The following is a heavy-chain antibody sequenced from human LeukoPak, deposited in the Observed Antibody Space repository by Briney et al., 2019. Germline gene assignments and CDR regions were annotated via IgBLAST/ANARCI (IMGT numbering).Heavy chain of an antibody. CDR2: IYHSGST. J-gene: IGHJ4*02. CDR1: GYSISSGYY. CDR3: ARQLYSSRFDY. D-gene: IGHD6-13*01. Sequence: SETLSLTCTVSGYSISSGYYWGWIRQPPGKGLEWIGSIYHSGSTYYNPSLKSRVTISVDTSKNRFSLKLNSVTAADTALYYCARQLYSSRFDYWGQGTLVTVSS. V-gene: IGHV4-38-2*02.